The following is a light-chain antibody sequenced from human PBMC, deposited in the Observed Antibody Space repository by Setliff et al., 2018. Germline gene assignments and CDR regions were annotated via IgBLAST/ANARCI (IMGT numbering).Light chain of an antibody. CDR3: CSYGGDFTWV. CDR1: SSDIGGYDY. Sequence: QSALTQPASVSGSPGQSITISCTGTSSDIGGYDYVSWYQQHPGKAPKLIIYDVTKRPSGVSDRFSGSKSGDTASLTVSGLQADDEADYYCCSYGGDFTWVFGGGTKGTVL. J-gene: IGLJ2*01. CDR2: DVT. V-gene: IGLV2-14*03.